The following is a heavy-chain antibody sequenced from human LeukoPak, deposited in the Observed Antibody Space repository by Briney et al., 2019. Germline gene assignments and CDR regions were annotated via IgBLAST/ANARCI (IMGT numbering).Heavy chain of an antibody. CDR2: IYSGGST. CDR3: ARVNLRKFDY. CDR1: GFTVSSNY. V-gene: IGHV3-53*01. J-gene: IGHJ4*02. Sequence: GGSLRLSCAASGFTVSSNYMSWVRRAPGKGLEWVSVIYSGGSTYYADSVKGRFTISRDNSKNTLYLQMNGLRAEDTAVYYCARVNLRKFDYWGQGTLVTVSS.